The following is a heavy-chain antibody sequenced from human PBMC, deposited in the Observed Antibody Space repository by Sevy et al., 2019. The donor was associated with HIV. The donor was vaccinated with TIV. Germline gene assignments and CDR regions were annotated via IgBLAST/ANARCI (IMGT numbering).Heavy chain of an antibody. CDR3: ARDLEFYDYGAYGPSFMPDY. CDR1: GFTFSSYG. V-gene: IGHV3-33*01. Sequence: GGSLRLSCAASGFTFSSYGMHWVRQAPGKGLEWVAVIWFDGSNTYYADSVKGRFTISRDIAEKTLYLQMNSLRAEDTDVYYCARDLEFYDYGAYGPSFMPDYWGQGTLVTVSS. J-gene: IGHJ4*02. CDR2: IWFDGSNT. D-gene: IGHD3-16*01.